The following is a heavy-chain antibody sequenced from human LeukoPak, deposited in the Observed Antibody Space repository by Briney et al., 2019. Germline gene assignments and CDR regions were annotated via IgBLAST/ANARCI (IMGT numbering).Heavy chain of an antibody. Sequence: GGSLRLSCAASGFTFSSYGMHWVRQAPGKGLEWVAVIWYDGSNKYYADSVKGRFTISRDNSKNTLYLQMNSLRAEDTAVYYCAKDTGYYYASSGMDYWGQGTLVTVSS. CDR1: GFTFSSYG. D-gene: IGHD3-22*01. V-gene: IGHV3-33*06. CDR3: AKDTGYYYASSGMDY. CDR2: IWYDGSNK. J-gene: IGHJ4*02.